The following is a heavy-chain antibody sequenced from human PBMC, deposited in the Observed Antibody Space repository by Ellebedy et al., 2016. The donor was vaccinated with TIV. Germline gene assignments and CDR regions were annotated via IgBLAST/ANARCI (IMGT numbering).Heavy chain of an antibody. J-gene: IGHJ6*02. D-gene: IGHD2-15*01. CDR3: ATALEYV. CDR1: GFTFSSYS. Sequence: GESLKISXAASGFTFSSYSMNWVRQAPGKGLEWVSAISGSGGSTYYADSVKGRFTISRDNSKNTLYLQMNSLRAEDTAVYYCATALEYVWGQGTTVTVSS. CDR2: ISGSGGST. V-gene: IGHV3-23*01.